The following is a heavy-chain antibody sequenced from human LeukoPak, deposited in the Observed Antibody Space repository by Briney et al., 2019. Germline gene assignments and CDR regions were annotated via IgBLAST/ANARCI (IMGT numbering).Heavy chain of an antibody. V-gene: IGHV1-46*01. Sequence: ASVKVSCKASGYTFTSYYMHWVRQAPGQGLEWMGIINPSGGSTSCAQKFQGRVTMTRDTSTSTVYMELSSLRSEDTAVYYCARVGTGYSSSWYGMDVWGQGTTVTVSS. CDR1: GYTFTSYY. D-gene: IGHD6-13*01. CDR3: ARVGTGYSSSWYGMDV. CDR2: INPSGGST. J-gene: IGHJ6*02.